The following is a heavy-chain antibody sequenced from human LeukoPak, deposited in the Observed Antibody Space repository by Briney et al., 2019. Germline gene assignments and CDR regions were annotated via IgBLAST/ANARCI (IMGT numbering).Heavy chain of an antibody. CDR1: GFTFDDYA. CDR2: INWNGGST. D-gene: IGHD5-12*01. Sequence: GGSLRLSCAASGFTFDDYAMSWVRQAPGKGLEWVSRINWNGGSTSYADSVKGRFTISRDNAKNSLYLQMNSLRAEDTALYYCARGITSGPRRYDVRNFDYWGQGTPVTVSS. CDR3: ARGITSGPRRYDVRNFDY. J-gene: IGHJ4*02. V-gene: IGHV3-20*04.